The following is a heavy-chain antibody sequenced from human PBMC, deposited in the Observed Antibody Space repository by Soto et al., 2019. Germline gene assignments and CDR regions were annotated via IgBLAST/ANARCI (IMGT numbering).Heavy chain of an antibody. Sequence: SSVKVSCKASGYTFTSYAMHWVRQAPGQRLEWMGWINAGNGNTKYSQKFQGRVTITRDTSASTAYMELSSLRSEDTAVYYCAAARGQWMTTDAFDIRGKQTMGTISS. CDR3: AAARGQWMTTDAFDI. J-gene: IGHJ3*02. CDR1: GYTFTSYA. CDR2: INAGNGNT. V-gene: IGHV1-3*01. D-gene: IGHD6-19*01.